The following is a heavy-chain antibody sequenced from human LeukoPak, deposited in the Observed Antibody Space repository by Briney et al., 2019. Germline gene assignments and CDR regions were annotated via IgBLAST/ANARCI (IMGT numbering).Heavy chain of an antibody. Sequence: GSLRLSRAASGFTFSSYAMSWVRQAPGKGLEWVSAISGSGGSTYYADSVKGRFTISRDNSKNTLYLQMNSLRAEDTAVYYCAKEQQIPNWFDPWGQGTLVTVSS. V-gene: IGHV3-23*01. CDR1: GFTFSSYA. CDR3: AKEQQIPNWFDP. D-gene: IGHD6-13*01. CDR2: ISGSGGST. J-gene: IGHJ5*02.